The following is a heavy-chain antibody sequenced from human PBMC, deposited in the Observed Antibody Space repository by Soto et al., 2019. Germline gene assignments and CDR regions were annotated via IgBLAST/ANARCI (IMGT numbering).Heavy chain of an antibody. CDR2: IYSGGST. J-gene: IGHJ4*02. D-gene: IGHD5-18*01. CDR3: ARDMGVYSYGTLDY. Sequence: EVQLVESGGGLVQTGGSLRLSCAASGFTVSGNYMNWVRQAPGKGLEWVSVIYSGGSTYYADSVRGRFTISRDNSKNTLYLQMNSLRAEDTAVYYSARDMGVYSYGTLDYWGQGTLVTVSS. V-gene: IGHV3-66*01. CDR1: GFTVSGNY.